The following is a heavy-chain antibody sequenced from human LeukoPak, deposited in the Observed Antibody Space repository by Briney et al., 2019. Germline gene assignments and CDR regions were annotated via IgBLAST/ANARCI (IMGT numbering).Heavy chain of an antibody. CDR3: ARAQAVAGKAFYFDY. CDR1: GFTFSSYS. J-gene: IGHJ4*02. CDR2: ISRSSSYI. D-gene: IGHD6-19*01. V-gene: IGHV3-21*01. Sequence: PVGSLRLSCAASGFTFSSYSMNWVRQAPGKGLEWVSSISRSSSYIYYADSVKGRFTISRDNAKNSLYLQMNSLRAEDTAVYYCARAQAVAGKAFYFDYWGQGTLVTVSS.